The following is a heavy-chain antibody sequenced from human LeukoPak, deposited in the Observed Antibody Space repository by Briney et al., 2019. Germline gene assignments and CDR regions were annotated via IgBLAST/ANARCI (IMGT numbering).Heavy chain of an antibody. CDR3: ARGADGWHYDFWSGYTFDY. CDR2: ISSSSTST. CDR1: GLTFSIYS. D-gene: IGHD3-3*01. J-gene: IGHJ4*02. Sequence: GGTLRLSCAASGLTFSIYSMNWVRQAPGKGLEWVAYISSSSTSTKYADSVKGRFTISRDNAKNSLYLQMNSLRAEDTAVYYCARGADGWHYDFWSGYTFDYWGQGTLVTVSS. V-gene: IGHV3-48*01.